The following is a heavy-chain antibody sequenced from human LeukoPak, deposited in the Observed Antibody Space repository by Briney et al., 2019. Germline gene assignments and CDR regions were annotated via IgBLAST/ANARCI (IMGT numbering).Heavy chain of an antibody. Sequence: SETLSLTCAVSGGSISGYYWTWIRQPPGKGLEWIGYVYHSGGTSYNPSLKSRVTIAVDTSKNQFSLKLTSVTAADTAVYYCARDNADYASGGDWFDPWGQGTLVTVSS. CDR1: GGSISGYY. V-gene: IGHV4-59*01. CDR2: VYHSGGT. CDR3: ARDNADYASGGDWFDP. D-gene: IGHD3-10*01. J-gene: IGHJ5*02.